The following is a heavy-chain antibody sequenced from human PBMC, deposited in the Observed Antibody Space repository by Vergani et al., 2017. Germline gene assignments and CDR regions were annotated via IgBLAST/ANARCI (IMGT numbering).Heavy chain of an antibody. CDR1: GFTLSDHV. CDR2: SRNKSRSYTT. D-gene: IGHD6-13*01. J-gene: IGHJ5*02. CDR3: AALPLQTQQQVTS. V-gene: IGHV3-72*01. Sequence: EVQLLESGGGLVQPGGSLRLTCAASGFTLSDHVMDWVRQGPGKWLEWVGRSRNKSRSYTTEYSASVKGRFTISRDDSRNSLYLQMNSLKTEDTAVYYCAALPLQTQQQVTSWCQRTLVTISS.